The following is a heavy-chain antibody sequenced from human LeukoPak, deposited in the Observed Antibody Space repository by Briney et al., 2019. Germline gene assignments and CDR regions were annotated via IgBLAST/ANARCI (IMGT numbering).Heavy chain of an antibody. J-gene: IGHJ6*02. D-gene: IGHD6-13*01. CDR3: ARMGSSSWSLDYYYYYYGMDV. CDR2: INPSGGST. Sequence: GASVKVSCKASGYTFTSYYMHWVRQAPGQGLEWMGIINPSGGSTSYAQKFQGRVTMTRDTSTSTVYMELSSLRSEDTAVYYCARMGSSSWSLDYYYYYYGMDVWGQGTTVTVSS. CDR1: GYTFTSYY. V-gene: IGHV1-46*01.